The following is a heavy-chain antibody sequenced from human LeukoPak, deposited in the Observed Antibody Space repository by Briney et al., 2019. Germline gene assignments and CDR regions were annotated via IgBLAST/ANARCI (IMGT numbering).Heavy chain of an antibody. J-gene: IGHJ4*02. Sequence: AGSLRLSCTASGFTFSSYEMNWVRQAPGKGLEWVSYISSTGNTIYYADSVKGRFTISRDNAKNSLYLQVNSLRAEDTAVYYCAKGTRQYSYYYFDYWGQGTLVTVSS. CDR3: AKGTRQYSYYYFDY. D-gene: IGHD1-14*01. CDR1: GFTFSSYE. CDR2: ISSTGNTI. V-gene: IGHV3-48*03.